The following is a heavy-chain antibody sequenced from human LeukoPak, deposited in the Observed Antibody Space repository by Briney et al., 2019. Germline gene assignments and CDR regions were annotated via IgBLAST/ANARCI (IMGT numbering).Heavy chain of an antibody. V-gene: IGHV4-34*01. CDR3: AGPSFDY. CDR2: INHSGST. CDR1: GGSFSGYY. Sequence: SETLSLTCAVYGGSFSGYYWSWIRQPPGKGLEWIGEINHSGSTNYNPSLKSRVTISVDTSKNQFSLKLSSVTAADTAAYYCAGPSFDYWGQGTLVTVSS. J-gene: IGHJ4*02.